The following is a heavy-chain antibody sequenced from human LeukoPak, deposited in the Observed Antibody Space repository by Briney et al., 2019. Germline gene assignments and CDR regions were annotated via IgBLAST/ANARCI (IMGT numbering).Heavy chain of an antibody. D-gene: IGHD2-2*01. CDR3: ARDLWDIVVVPAAISYYYYGMDV. CDR1: GFTFSSCG. Sequence: TGGSLRLSCAASGFTFSSCGMHWVRQAPGKGLEWVAVIWYDGSNKYYADSVKGRFTISRDNSKNTLYLQMNSLRAEDTAVYYCARDLWDIVVVPAAISYYYYGMDVWGKGTTVTVSS. V-gene: IGHV3-33*01. J-gene: IGHJ6*04. CDR2: IWYDGSNK.